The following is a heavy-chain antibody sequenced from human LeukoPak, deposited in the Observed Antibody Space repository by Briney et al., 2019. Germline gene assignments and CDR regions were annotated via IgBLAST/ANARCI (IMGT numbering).Heavy chain of an antibody. V-gene: IGHV3-7*03. D-gene: IGHD3-22*01. Sequence: GGSLRLSCAASGFTFSSYWMSWVRQAPGKGLEWVANIKQDESAKYYVDSVKGRFTISRDNAKNSLYLQMNSLRVEDTAVYYCAKDDSGCSDYWGQGTLVTVSS. CDR2: IKQDESAK. J-gene: IGHJ4*02. CDR1: GFTFSSYW. CDR3: AKDDSGCSDY.